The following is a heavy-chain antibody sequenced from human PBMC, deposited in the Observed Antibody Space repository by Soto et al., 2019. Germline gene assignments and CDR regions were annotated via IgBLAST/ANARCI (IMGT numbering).Heavy chain of an antibody. J-gene: IGHJ5*02. CDR3: ARDPGLHYPGGWFDP. CDR1: GGSFSGYY. Sequence: PSETLSLTCAVYGGSFSGYYWSWIRQPPGKGLEWIGEINHSGSTNYNPSLKSRVTISVDTSKNQFSLKLSSVTAADTAVYYCARDPGLHYPGGWFDPWGQGTLVTVS. CDR2: INHSGST. D-gene: IGHD4-4*01. V-gene: IGHV4-34*01.